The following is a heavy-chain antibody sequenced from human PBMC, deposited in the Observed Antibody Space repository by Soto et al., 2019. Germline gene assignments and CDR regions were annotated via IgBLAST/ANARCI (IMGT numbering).Heavy chain of an antibody. V-gene: IGHV4-30-4*02. CDR3: ARPVYRVVPAAMRKGGDYYYYYMDV. Sequence: LETLSLTCTVSGGSISSGDYYWSWIRQPPGKGLEWIGYIYYSGSTNYNPSLKSRVTISVDTSKNQFSLKLSSVTAADTAVYYCARPVYRVVPAAMRKGGDYYYYYMDVWGKGTTVTVSS. CDR2: IYYSGST. J-gene: IGHJ6*03. CDR1: GGSISSGDYY. D-gene: IGHD2-2*01.